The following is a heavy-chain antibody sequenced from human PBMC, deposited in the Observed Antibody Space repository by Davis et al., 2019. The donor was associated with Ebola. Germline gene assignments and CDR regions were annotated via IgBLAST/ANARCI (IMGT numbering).Heavy chain of an antibody. CDR2: ISYSGTT. CDR1: GGSFSGYY. CDR3: ASDCRRSSCFGRFRD. J-gene: IGHJ4*02. D-gene: IGHD2-2*01. V-gene: IGHV4-34*10. Sequence: PSETLSLTCAVYGGSFSGYYWSWIRQPPGKGLEWIGSISYSGTTYYNPSLRSPITMSVDTSKNQFYLKLTSVTAADTAVYYCASDCRRSSCFGRFRDWGQGTLVTVSS.